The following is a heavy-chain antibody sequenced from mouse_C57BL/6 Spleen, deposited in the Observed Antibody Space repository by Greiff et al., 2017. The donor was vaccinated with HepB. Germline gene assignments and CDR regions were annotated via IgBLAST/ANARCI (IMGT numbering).Heavy chain of an antibody. Sequence: VQLQQSGPELVKPGASVKISCKASGYAFSSSWMNWVKQRPGKGLEWIGRIYPGDGDTNYNGKFKGKATLTADKSSSTAYMQLSSLTSEDSAVYFCARGGWFLDYWGQGTSVTVSS. J-gene: IGHJ4*01. D-gene: IGHD1-1*02. V-gene: IGHV1-82*01. CDR1: GYAFSSSW. CDR2: IYPGDGDT. CDR3: ARGGWFLDY.